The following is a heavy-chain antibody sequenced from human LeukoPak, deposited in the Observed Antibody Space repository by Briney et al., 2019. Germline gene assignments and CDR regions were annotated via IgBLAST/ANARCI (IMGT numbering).Heavy chain of an antibody. Sequence: SVKVSCKASGGTFSSYAISWVRQAPGQGLEWMGGIIPIFGTANYAQKFQGRVTTTTDESTSTAYMELSSLRSEDTAVYYCARVCSSTSCYGAFDIWGQGTMVTVSS. J-gene: IGHJ3*02. CDR2: IIPIFGTA. D-gene: IGHD2-2*01. CDR1: GGTFSSYA. V-gene: IGHV1-69*05. CDR3: ARVCSSTSCYGAFDI.